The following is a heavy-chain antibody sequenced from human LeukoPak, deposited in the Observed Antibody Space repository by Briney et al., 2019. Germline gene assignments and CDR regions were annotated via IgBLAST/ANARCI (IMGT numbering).Heavy chain of an antibody. CDR3: ARGGTATYYFDY. Sequence: GGSLRLSCAASGFTFSSYAMSWVRQAPGKGLEWVSAISGSGGSTYYADSVKGRFTISRDNSKNTLYLQMNSLRAEDTAVYYCARGGTATYYFDYWGQGTLVTVSS. D-gene: IGHD3-16*01. V-gene: IGHV3-23*01. CDR1: GFTFSSYA. CDR2: ISGSGGST. J-gene: IGHJ4*02.